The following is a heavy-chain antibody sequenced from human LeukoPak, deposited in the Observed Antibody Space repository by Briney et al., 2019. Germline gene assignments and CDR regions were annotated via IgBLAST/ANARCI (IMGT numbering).Heavy chain of an antibody. CDR2: IYYSGSP. Sequence: GSLRLSCAASGFTFSDYYMSWIRQPPGKGLEWVGYIYYSGSPNYNPSLKSRVTLSLDRPKNQFSLRLSSVTAADTAVYYCARHGGGYSYDAWGQGTLVTVSS. CDR3: ARHGGGYSYDA. CDR1: GFTFSDYY. V-gene: IGHV4-59*08. J-gene: IGHJ4*02. D-gene: IGHD5-18*01.